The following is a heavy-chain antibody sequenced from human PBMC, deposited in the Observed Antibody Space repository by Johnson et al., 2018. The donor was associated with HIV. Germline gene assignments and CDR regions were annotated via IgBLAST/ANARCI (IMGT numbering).Heavy chain of an antibody. J-gene: IGHJ3*02. V-gene: IGHV3-30*02. CDR3: SKSLPCYDALDI. D-gene: IGHD4/OR15-4a*01. CDR2: IRYDGSNK. Sequence: QVQLVESGGGVVQPGGSLRLSCAASGFTFSSYGMHWVRQAPGKGLEWVAFIRYDGSNKYYADSVKGRFTIFRDNSKNTLYLQMNSLRAEDTAVYYWSKSLPCYDALDIWGQGTMVTVSS. CDR1: GFTFSSYG.